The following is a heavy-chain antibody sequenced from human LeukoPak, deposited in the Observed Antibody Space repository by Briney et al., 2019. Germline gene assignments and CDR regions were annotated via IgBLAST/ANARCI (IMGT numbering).Heavy chain of an antibody. Sequence: GGSLRLSCAASGFTFSGFAMSWVRQAPGKGLEWVGRIKSKTDGGTTDYAAPVKGRFTISRDDSKNTLYLQMNSLKTEDTAVYYCTSTLYYYDSSGYYVDYWGQGTLVTVSS. D-gene: IGHD3-22*01. CDR3: TSTLYYYDSSGYYVDY. CDR2: IKSKTDGGTT. V-gene: IGHV3-15*01. CDR1: GFTFSGFA. J-gene: IGHJ4*02.